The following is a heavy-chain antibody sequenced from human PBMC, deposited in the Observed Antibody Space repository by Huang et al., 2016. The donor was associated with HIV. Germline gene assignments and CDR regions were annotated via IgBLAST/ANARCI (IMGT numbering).Heavy chain of an antibody. J-gene: IGHJ3*02. D-gene: IGHD1-26*01. CDR2: INHSGST. V-gene: IGHV4-34*02. CDR3: ARGLSSGSRKDAFDI. CDR1: GGSFSKYF. Sequence: QVQLQQWGAGLLKPSETLSLTCAVYGGSFSKYFWGWIRQPPGKGLEWIGEINHSGSTNYNPSLKSRVTMSVDTSKNQFSLRLKSVTAADTAVFYCARGLSSGSRKDAFDIWGQGTMVTVSS.